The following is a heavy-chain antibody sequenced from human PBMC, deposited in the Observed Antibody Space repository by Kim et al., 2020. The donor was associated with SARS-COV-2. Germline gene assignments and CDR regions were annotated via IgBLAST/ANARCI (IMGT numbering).Heavy chain of an antibody. CDR3: AKDSGMATTHGFSDY. CDR2: ISYDGSNK. Sequence: GGSLRLSCAASGFTFSSYGMHWVRQAPGKGLEWVAVISYDGSNKYYADSVKGRFTISRDNSKNTLYLQMNSLRAEDTAVYYCAKDSGMATTHGFSDYWG. J-gene: IGHJ4*01. V-gene: IGHV3-30*18. D-gene: IGHD1-26*01. CDR1: GFTFSSYG.